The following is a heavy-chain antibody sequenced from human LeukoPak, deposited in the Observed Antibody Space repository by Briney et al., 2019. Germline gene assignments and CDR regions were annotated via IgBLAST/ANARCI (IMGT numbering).Heavy chain of an antibody. J-gene: IGHJ6*04. CDR2: ISGSASST. Sequence: GGSLRLSCAASGFTFSNYAMSWVRQAPGKGLEWVSAISGSASSTYHADSVKGRFTISRGNSKNTLYLQMNSLRADDTAVYYCTRDRWGGDYISRGMDVWGKGTTVTISS. D-gene: IGHD4-17*01. CDR1: GFTFSNYA. V-gene: IGHV3-23*01. CDR3: TRDRWGGDYISRGMDV.